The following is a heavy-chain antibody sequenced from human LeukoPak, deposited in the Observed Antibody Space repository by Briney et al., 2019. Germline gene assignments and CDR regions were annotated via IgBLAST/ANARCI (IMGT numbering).Heavy chain of an antibody. CDR3: ARHFYADDGPHPSDH. V-gene: IGHV4-4*07. D-gene: IGHD2/OR15-2a*01. CDR2: IYASGST. J-gene: IGHJ4*02. CDR1: GASITTYY. Sequence: PSETLSLTCTVSGASITTYYWNWIRQPAGKRPEWIGRIYASGSTNYNPSLKSRFIISMDKAKNQFSLNVTSVTAADTAVYYSARHFYADDGPHPSDHWGQGTLVTVSS.